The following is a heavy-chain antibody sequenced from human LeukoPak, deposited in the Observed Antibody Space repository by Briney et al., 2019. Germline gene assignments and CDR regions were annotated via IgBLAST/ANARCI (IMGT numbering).Heavy chain of an antibody. Sequence: GGSLRLSCAASGFTFRNYVIHWVRQAPGKGLEWVAVTSSDLNVKLYADSVKGRFTISRDNSRSTLYLQMNSLRVEDTAVYYCARDTDCSAATCYSDGMDVWGQGTTVTVSS. D-gene: IGHD2-2*01. V-gene: IGHV3-30-3*01. CDR3: ARDTDCSAATCYSDGMDV. CDR2: TSSDLNVK. CDR1: GFTFRNYV. J-gene: IGHJ6*02.